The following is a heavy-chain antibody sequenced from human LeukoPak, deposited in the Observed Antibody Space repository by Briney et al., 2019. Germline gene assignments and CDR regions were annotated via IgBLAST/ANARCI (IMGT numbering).Heavy chain of an antibody. V-gene: IGHV1-2*06. CDR1: GYTFTGYY. J-gene: IGHJ4*02. CDR2: INPNSGGT. Sequence: ASVKVSCKASGYTFTGYYMHWVRQAPGQGLEWMGRINPNSGGTNYAQKFQGRVTMTRDTSISTAYMELTRLRSDDTAVYYCARDAAPSYYDILTGSDYWGQGTLVTVSS. CDR3: ARDAAPSYYDILTGSDY. D-gene: IGHD3-9*01.